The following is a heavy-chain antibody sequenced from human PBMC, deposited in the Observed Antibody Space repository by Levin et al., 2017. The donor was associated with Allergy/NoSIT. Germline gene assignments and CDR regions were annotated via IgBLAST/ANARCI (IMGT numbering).Heavy chain of an antibody. V-gene: IGHV4-61*01. J-gene: IGHJ6*02. CDR2: ISDSGST. Sequence: SETLSLTCTVSGGSVSRGSYWSWIRQPPGKGLEWIGHISDSGSTKYNPSLKSRVIISIDTSKNQFSLKLSSVTAADTAVYYCARDKVRASANGNYYYGMDGWGQGTTVTVSS. CDR1: GGSVSRGSY. D-gene: IGHD2-21*01. CDR3: ARDKVRASANGNYYYGMDG.